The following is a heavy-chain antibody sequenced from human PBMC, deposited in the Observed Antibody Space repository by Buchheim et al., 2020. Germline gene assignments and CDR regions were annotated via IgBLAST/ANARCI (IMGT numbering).Heavy chain of an antibody. CDR3: ATWRGYDSNLDY. J-gene: IGHJ4*02. Sequence: EVQLLESGGDLAQPGGSLRLSCAVSGLTLTGESMNWVRQAPGKGLEWVSAIRMTDHSTHYAASVKGRFTISSDKSKNTLYLQMNSLRAEDTAVYYCATWRGYDSNLDYWGQGTL. D-gene: IGHD5-12*01. CDR2: IRMTDHST. CDR1: GLTLTGES. V-gene: IGHV3-23*05.